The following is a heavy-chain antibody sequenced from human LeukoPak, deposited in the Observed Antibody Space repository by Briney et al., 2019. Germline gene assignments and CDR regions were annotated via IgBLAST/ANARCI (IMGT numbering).Heavy chain of an antibody. J-gene: IGHJ4*02. CDR3: ARAGSSMVRGVALGY. CDR1: GGSISSGDYY. V-gene: IGHV4-30-4*01. Sequence: SETLSLTCTVSGGSISSGDYYWSWIRQPLGKGLEWIGYIYYSGSTYYNPSLKSRVTISVDTSKNQFSLKLSSVTAADTAVYYCARAGSSMVRGVALGYWGQGTLVTVSS. CDR2: IYYSGST. D-gene: IGHD3-10*01.